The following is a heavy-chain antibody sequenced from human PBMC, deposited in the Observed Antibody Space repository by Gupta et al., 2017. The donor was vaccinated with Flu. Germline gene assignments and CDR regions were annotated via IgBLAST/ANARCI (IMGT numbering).Heavy chain of an antibody. Sequence: QVQLVESGGGLVKPGGSLRLPCPASGFPFSDYYMSWIRQAPGKGLGWVSYISGSSNRTNYADSVKGRFTISRDNAKNSLFLQMNSLRAEDTAVDYCARGEGVNSYGSALLDYWGQGTLVTVSA. J-gene: IGHJ4*02. D-gene: IGHD1-1*01. CDR1: GFPFSDYY. V-gene: IGHV3-11*05. CDR3: ARGEGVNSYGSALLDY. CDR2: ISGSSNRT.